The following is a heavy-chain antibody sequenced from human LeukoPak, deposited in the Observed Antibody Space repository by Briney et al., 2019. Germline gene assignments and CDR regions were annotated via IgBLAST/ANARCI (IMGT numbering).Heavy chain of an antibody. CDR2: ISRSGAYT. CDR3: SRPLSFGELFRLDD. CDR1: GFTFNDYD. D-gene: IGHD3-10*01. V-gene: IGHV3-48*03. J-gene: IGHJ4*02. Sequence: GGSLRLSRAGSGFTFNDYDMNWVRQAPGKGPEWVSYISRSGAYTYYTDSVKGRFTVSRDNAKKLLFLQMDGLRAEDTALYYCSRPLSFGELFRLDDWGQGTLVTVSS.